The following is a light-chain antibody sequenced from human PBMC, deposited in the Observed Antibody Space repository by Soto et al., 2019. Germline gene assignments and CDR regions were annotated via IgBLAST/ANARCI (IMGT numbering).Light chain of an antibody. CDR2: GVY. V-gene: IGKV3D-15*01. J-gene: IGKJ1*01. Sequence: EVVVTQSPATLSVSPGERATLSCRASQSVSSNLAWYQQKPGQAPRLLIYGVYTRASGIPDRFSGSGSGTEFTLTITRLEPEDSAVYFCQHYGYSQWTFGQGTKVDIK. CDR1: QSVSSN. CDR3: QHYGYSQWT.